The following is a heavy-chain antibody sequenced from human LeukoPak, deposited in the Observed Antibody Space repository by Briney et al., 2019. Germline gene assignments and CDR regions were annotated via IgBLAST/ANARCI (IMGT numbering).Heavy chain of an antibody. CDR1: GGSISSYY. J-gene: IGHJ4*02. D-gene: IGHD5-18*01. V-gene: IGHV4-59*01. Sequence: PSETLSLTCTVSGGSISSYYWSWIRQPPGKGLEWIGYIYYSGSTNYNPSLKSRVTISVDTSKNQFSLKLSSVTAVDTAVYYCARDQRGYSYGQFDYWGQGTLVTVSS. CDR3: ARDQRGYSYGQFDY. CDR2: IYYSGST.